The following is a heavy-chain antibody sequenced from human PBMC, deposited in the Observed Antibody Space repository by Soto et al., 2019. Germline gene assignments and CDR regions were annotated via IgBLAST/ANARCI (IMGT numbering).Heavy chain of an antibody. CDR2: INAGNGNT. Sequence: GASVKVSCKASGYTFTSYATHWVRQAPGQRLEWMGWINAGNGNTKYSQKFQGRVTITRDTSASTAYMELSSLRSEDTAVYYCARDGTRWLVDNVYYYGMDVWGQGTTVTVSS. V-gene: IGHV1-3*01. J-gene: IGHJ6*02. D-gene: IGHD1-1*01. CDR1: GYTFTSYA. CDR3: ARDGTRWLVDNVYYYGMDV.